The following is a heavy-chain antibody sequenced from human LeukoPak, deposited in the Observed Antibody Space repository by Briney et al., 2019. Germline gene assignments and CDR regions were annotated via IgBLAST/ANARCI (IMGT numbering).Heavy chain of an antibody. Sequence: PGGSLRLSCSASGFTFSSYAMHWVRQAPGKGLEYVSAISGNGGSTYYADSVKGRFTISRDNSKNTLYLQMISLRAEDTAVYYCVKPADVDTAMVTFDYWGQGTLVTVSS. CDR3: VKPADVDTAMVTFDY. J-gene: IGHJ4*02. V-gene: IGHV3-64D*09. CDR2: ISGNGGST. D-gene: IGHD5-18*01. CDR1: GFTFSSYA.